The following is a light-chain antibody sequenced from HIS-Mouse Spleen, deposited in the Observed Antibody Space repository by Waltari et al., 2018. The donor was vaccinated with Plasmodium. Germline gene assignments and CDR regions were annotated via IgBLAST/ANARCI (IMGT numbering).Light chain of an antibody. V-gene: IGLV2-8*01. CDR1: SSDVGGYNY. J-gene: IGLJ2*01. CDR3: SSYAGSNNLV. CDR2: EVS. Sequence: QSALTQPPSASGSPGQSVTISCTGTSSDVGGYNYVSWYQQHPGKATKLMIYEVSKRPSGVPDRFSGSKSGNTASLTGSGLQAEDEADYYCSSYAGSNNLVFGGGTKLTVL.